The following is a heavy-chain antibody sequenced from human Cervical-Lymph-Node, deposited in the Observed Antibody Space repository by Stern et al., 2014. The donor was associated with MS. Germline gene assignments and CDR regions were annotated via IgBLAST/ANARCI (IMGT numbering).Heavy chain of an antibody. V-gene: IGHV3-23*04. CDR1: GFTFSNFA. CDR3: AKERGLWPTNAFDY. Sequence: EVQLVESGGGLVQPGGSLRLSCEASGFTFSNFALSWVRRAPGKGLEWVSALSGSGGTPYYADSVRGRFTISRDNSKNTLYVQMNSLRVEDTAVYYCAKERGLWPTNAFDYWGRGTLVTVSS. CDR2: LSGSGGTP. D-gene: IGHD3/OR15-3a*01. J-gene: IGHJ4*02.